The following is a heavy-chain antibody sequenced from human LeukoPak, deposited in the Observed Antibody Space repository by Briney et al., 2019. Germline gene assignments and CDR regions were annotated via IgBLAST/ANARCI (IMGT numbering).Heavy chain of an antibody. CDR3: ARLEPSLRGPTFDY. Sequence: ASVKVSCKASGYTFTSYYMHWVRQAPGQGLEWMGIINTSGGSTRYAQKFQGRVTMTRDMSTSTVYMELSSLRYEDTAVYYCARLEPSLRGPTFDYWGQGTPVTVSS. CDR2: INTSGGST. J-gene: IGHJ4*02. V-gene: IGHV1-46*01. CDR1: GYTFTSYY. D-gene: IGHD4-17*01.